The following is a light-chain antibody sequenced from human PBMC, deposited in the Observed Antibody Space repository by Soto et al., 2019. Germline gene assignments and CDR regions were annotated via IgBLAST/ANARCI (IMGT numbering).Light chain of an antibody. J-gene: IGKJ2*01. CDR3: QQSFNAPRT. CDR1: ESTSRY. V-gene: IGKV1-39*01. Sequence: DIPMTQSPSSLSASVGDRVTVTCRSSESTSRYLNWYQQKPGKAPKLLMYDASTLQAGVPSRFSGTGSGTYFTLTISGLQSEDFATYYCQQSFNAPRTFGQGTKLEIQ. CDR2: DAS.